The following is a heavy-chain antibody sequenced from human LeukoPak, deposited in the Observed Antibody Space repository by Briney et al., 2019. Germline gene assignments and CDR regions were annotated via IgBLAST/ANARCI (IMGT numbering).Heavy chain of an antibody. Sequence: GGSLRLSCAAPGFTFSSYAMSWVRQAPGKGLEWVSAISGSGGSTYYADSVKGRFTISRDNSKNTLYLQMNSLRAEDTAVYYCAKALVQLWLYYFDYWGQGTLVTVSS. CDR3: AKALVQLWLYYFDY. CDR1: GFTFSSYA. CDR2: ISGSGGST. V-gene: IGHV3-23*01. J-gene: IGHJ4*02. D-gene: IGHD5-18*01.